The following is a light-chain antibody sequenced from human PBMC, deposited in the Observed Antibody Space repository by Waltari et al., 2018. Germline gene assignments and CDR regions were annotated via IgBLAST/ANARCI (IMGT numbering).Light chain of an antibody. Sequence: EIVLTQSPATLSLSPGERATLTCRASQSVGANLAWYQQIAGQAPRLRIYDASQRATGIPARFSGSGSGADFTLTISSLEPEDFAVYYCQQRYNWPPTFGGGTKVEIE. V-gene: IGKV3-11*01. CDR1: QSVGAN. J-gene: IGKJ4*01. CDR2: DAS. CDR3: QQRYNWPPT.